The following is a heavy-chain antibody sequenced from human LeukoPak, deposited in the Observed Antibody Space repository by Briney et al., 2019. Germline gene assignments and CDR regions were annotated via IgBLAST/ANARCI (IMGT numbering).Heavy chain of an antibody. CDR1: GGSISNTNW. Sequence: PPGTLSLTCGVSGGSISNTNWWTWVRQAPGKGLEWVSSISGSGTYTNYADSVKGRFTISRDNSKNTLYLQMNSLRAEDTALYYCANLEETVTRDFWGQGTLVTVSS. J-gene: IGHJ4*02. CDR3: ANLEETVTRDF. CDR2: ISGSGTYT. D-gene: IGHD4-17*01. V-gene: IGHV3-23*01.